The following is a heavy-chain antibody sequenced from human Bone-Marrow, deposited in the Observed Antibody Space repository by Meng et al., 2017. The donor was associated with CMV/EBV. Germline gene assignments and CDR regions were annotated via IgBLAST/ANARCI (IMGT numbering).Heavy chain of an antibody. D-gene: IGHD3-22*01. V-gene: IGHV3-15*01. Sequence: WMSWVRQATGKGLEWVGRIKSKTDGGTTDYAAPVKGRFTISRDDSKNTLYLQMNSLKTEDTAVYYCTTDLWPGLYDSSGYTTQIVDYWGQGTLVTVSS. CDR1: W. J-gene: IGHJ4*02. CDR3: TTDLWPGLYDSSGYTTQIVDY. CDR2: IKSKTDGGTT.